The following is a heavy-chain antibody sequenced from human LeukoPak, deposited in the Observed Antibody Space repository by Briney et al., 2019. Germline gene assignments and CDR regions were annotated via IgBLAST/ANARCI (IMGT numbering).Heavy chain of an antibody. CDR3: ARGLKYSSFDY. Sequence: ASVKVSCKASGGTFISYAISWVRQAPGQGLEWMGGIIPIFGTANYAQKFQGRVTITADESTSTAYMELSSLRSDDTAVYYCARGLKYSSFDYWGQGTLVTVSS. CDR1: GGTFISYA. V-gene: IGHV1-69*13. D-gene: IGHD2-15*01. J-gene: IGHJ4*02. CDR2: IIPIFGTA.